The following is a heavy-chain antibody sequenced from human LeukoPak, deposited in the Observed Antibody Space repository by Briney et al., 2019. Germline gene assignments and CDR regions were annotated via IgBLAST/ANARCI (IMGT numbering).Heavy chain of an antibody. Sequence: GGSLRLSCAASGFTFSSYSMNWVRQAPGKGLEWVSSISSSSSYIYYADSVKGRFTISRDNAKNSLYPQMNSLRAEDTAVYYCARDREGDYFDYWGQGTLVTVSS. V-gene: IGHV3-21*01. J-gene: IGHJ4*02. D-gene: IGHD3-16*01. CDR3: ARDREGDYFDY. CDR1: GFTFSSYS. CDR2: ISSSSSYI.